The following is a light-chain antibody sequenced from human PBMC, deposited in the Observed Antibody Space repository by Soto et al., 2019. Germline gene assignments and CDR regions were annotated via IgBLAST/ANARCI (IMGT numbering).Light chain of an antibody. J-gene: IGKJ2*01. CDR3: QRYGSLPYT. CDR2: DAS. V-gene: IGKV3-20*01. Sequence: EIVLTKSPGTLSLSPGEGATLSCRASQSVSSTYLAWYQQKPGQAPRLLIYDASSRATGIPDRFSGSGSGTDLTLTISRLEPEECAVYYCQRYGSLPYTCGQGTMLDIK. CDR1: QSVSSTY.